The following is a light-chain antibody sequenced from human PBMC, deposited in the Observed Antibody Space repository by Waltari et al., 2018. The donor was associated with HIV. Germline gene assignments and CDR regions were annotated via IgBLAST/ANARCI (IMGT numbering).Light chain of an antibody. CDR2: EVS. V-gene: IGLV2-8*01. J-gene: IGLJ2*01. Sequence: QSALTQPPSASGSPGQSVTISCTGTSSDVGGYNSVSWYQQHPGKAPKLMIYEVSKRPSGVPDRVSGFKSGNTASLTVSGLQAEDEADYYCSSYAGSNILFGGGTKLTVL. CDR3: SSYAGSNIL. CDR1: SSDVGGYNS.